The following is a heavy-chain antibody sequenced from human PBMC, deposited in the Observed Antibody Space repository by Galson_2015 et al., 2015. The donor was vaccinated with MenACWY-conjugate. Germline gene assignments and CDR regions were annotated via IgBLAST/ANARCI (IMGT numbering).Heavy chain of an antibody. J-gene: IGHJ5*01. D-gene: IGHD3-22*01. V-gene: IGHV3-7*03. CDR1: GFTFSFHW. CDR2: IKQDGTEK. CDR3: ARNLAGQSGGYRWFVS. Sequence: SLRLSCATSGFTFSFHWMSWVRQAPGKGLEWVANIKQDGTEKYYLDSVKGRFIISRDNTRNSLYLQMNSLRGDDTAVYYCARNLAGQSGGYRWFVSWGQGTLVT.